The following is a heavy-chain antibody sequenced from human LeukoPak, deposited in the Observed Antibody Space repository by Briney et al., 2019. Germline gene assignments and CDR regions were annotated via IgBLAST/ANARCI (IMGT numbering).Heavy chain of an antibody. D-gene: IGHD4-23*01. CDR3: AKDSNYGGNSAHYYYYYMDV. CDR2: ISWDGGST. V-gene: IGHV3-43D*03. Sequence: GGSLRLSCAASGFTFDDYAMHWVRQAPGKGLEWVSLISWDGGSTYYAGSVKGRFTISRDNSKNSLYLQMNSLRAEDTALYYCAKDSNYGGNSAHYYYYYMDVWGKGTTVTVSS. CDR1: GFTFDDYA. J-gene: IGHJ6*03.